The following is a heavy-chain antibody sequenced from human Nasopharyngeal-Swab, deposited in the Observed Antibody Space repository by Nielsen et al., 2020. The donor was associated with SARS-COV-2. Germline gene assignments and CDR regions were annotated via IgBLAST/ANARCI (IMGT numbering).Heavy chain of an antibody. D-gene: IGHD6-19*01. Sequence: GESLKISCAASGFTFSSYAMHWVRQAPGKGLEWVAVISYDGSNKYYADSVKGRFTISRDNSKNTLYLQMNSLRAEDTALYYCAKLLAVAGLDNDAFDIWGQGTMVTVSS. CDR3: AKLLAVAGLDNDAFDI. CDR1: GFTFSSYA. J-gene: IGHJ3*02. V-gene: IGHV3-30-3*02. CDR2: ISYDGSNK.